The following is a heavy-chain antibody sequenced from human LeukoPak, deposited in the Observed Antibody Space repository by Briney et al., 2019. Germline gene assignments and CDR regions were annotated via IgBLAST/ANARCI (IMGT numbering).Heavy chain of an antibody. J-gene: IGHJ6*03. D-gene: IGHD1-26*01. CDR2: IWYDGSNK. Sequence: GGSLRLSCAASGFTFSSYGMHWVRQAPGKGLEWVAVIWYDGSNKYYADSVKGRFTISRDNSKNTLYLQMNSLRAEDTAVYYCAKDAVRVGAYLYYYYMDVWGKGTTVTVSS. V-gene: IGHV3-30*02. CDR1: GFTFSSYG. CDR3: AKDAVRVGAYLYYYYMDV.